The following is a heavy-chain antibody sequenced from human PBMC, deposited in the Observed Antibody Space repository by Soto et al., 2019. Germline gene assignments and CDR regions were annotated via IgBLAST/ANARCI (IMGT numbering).Heavy chain of an antibody. CDR2: INWDDDE. J-gene: IGHJ4*01. CDR1: GFALNTSAKC. V-gene: IGHV2-70*01. D-gene: IGHD2-21*01. Sequence: PTLVNPTQTLALTCTLAGFALNTSAKCVTWIRQATGKALEXLALINWDDDEYYRGSLKTRLTXSKDTSKNQVVLTMTNMDPVDTATYYCARIHYRGVGPIVTFPHSYFAFWGQGSLVTVSS. CDR3: ARIHYRGVGPIVTFPHSYFAF.